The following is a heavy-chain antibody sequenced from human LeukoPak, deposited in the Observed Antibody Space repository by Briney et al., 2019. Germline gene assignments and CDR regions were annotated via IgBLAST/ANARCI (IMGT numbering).Heavy chain of an antibody. CDR1: AYTFTGFY. D-gene: IGHD6-19*01. V-gene: IGHV1-2*06. J-gene: IGHJ4*02. Sequence: GASVKVSCKASAYTFTGFYIHWVRQAPGQGLEWMGRINPNTGDTNYAQKFQGRVTMTGDTSITTVYMELSALRSNDTAVYYCARDRAGSVWHFDYWGQGTLVTVSS. CDR2: INPNTGDT. CDR3: ARDRAGSVWHFDY.